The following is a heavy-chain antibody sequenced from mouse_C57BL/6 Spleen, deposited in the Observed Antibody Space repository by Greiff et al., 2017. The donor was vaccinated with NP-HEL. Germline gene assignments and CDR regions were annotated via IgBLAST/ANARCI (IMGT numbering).Heavy chain of an antibody. V-gene: IGHV2-2*01. D-gene: IGHD3-3*01. CDR2: IWSGGST. J-gene: IGHJ4*01. CDR3: AVKLGDYAMDY. Sequence: SGPGLVQPSQSLSITCTVSVFSLTSYGVHWVRQSPGKGLEWLGVIWSGGSTDYNAAFISRLSISKDNSKSQVFFKMNSLQADDTAIYYCAVKLGDYAMDYWGQGTSVTVSS. CDR1: VFSLTSYG.